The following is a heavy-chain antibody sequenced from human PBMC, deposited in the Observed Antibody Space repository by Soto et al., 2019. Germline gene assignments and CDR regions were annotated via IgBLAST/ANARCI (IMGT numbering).Heavy chain of an antibody. CDR3: AKDLAFSPLALQEQH. CDR2: ISGSGGST. D-gene: IGHD3-3*02. J-gene: IGHJ6*02. Sequence: EVQLLESGGGLAQPGGSLRLSCEASGFTFSSYAMSWVRQAPGKGLEWVSGISGSGGSTYYADSVKGRFTISRDNSXXTLYLQMNSLRAEDTAVYYCAKDLAFSPLALQEQHWGQGTTVTVSS. CDR1: GFTFSSYA. V-gene: IGHV3-23*01.